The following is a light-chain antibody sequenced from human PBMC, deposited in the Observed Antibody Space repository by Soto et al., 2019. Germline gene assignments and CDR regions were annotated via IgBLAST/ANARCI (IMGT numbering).Light chain of an antibody. J-gene: IGKJ5*01. CDR2: SAS. CDR1: QGISSA. Sequence: AIQLTQSPSSLSASVGDRVTITCRASQGISSALAWFQQKPGKPPKLLIYSASSLESGVPSRFSGSGSGTEFSLTISSLRPEDFATYFCHQFNSYPHTFGQGTRLEIK. V-gene: IGKV1-13*02. CDR3: HQFNSYPHT.